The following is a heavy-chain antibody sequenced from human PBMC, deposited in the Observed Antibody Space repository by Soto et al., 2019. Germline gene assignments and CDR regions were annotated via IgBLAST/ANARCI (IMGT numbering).Heavy chain of an antibody. CDR1: GGSLSSYY. CDR2: IYYSGST. V-gene: IGHV4-59*01. J-gene: IGHJ4*02. D-gene: IGHD1-1*01. Sequence: PSETLSLTCVVSGGSLSSYYWSWIRQPPGKGLEWIGYIYYSGSTNYNPSLKSRVTISVDTSKNQFSLKLSSVTAADTAVYYCARTSASTTHYCGRGTLVPVSS. CDR3: ARTSASTTHY.